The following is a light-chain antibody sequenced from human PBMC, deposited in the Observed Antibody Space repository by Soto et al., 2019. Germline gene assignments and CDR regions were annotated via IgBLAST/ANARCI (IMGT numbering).Light chain of an antibody. Sequence: DVVMTQSPLSLPVTLGQPASISCRSSQSLVYSDGNTYWNWFQQRPGQSPRCLIYKVSNRDSAVPDRFSGSGSGTDFTLKISRVEAEDVGVYYCMQGTHWPLTFGGGTKVDIK. CDR2: KVS. CDR1: QSLVYSDGNTY. CDR3: MQGTHWPLT. J-gene: IGKJ4*01. V-gene: IGKV2-30*01.